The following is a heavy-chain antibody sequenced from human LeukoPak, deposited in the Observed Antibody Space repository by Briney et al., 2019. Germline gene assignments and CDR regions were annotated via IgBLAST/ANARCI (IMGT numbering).Heavy chain of an antibody. Sequence: GGSLRLSCAASGFTVSSNYMGWVRQAPEKGLEWVSVIYTDGRTYSADSMKGRFTLSRDNSKNTLYLQMSSLRAEDTAVYYCARRRAASWSFDSWGQGTLVTVSS. CDR1: GFTVSSNY. CDR3: ARRRAASWSFDS. D-gene: IGHD6-13*01. CDR2: IYTDGRT. V-gene: IGHV3-66*04. J-gene: IGHJ4*02.